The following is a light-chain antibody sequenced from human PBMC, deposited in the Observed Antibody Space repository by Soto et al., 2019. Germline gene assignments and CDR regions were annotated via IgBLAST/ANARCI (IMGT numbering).Light chain of an antibody. Sequence: QSALTQPASVSGSPGQSITISCTGTSSDVGGYNYVSWYQQHPGKAPKLMIYEVNNRPSGVSNRFSGSKSGNTASLTISGLQAEDEADYYCSSYTSSSDAVFGGGTQLTVL. J-gene: IGLJ7*01. CDR1: SSDVGGYNY. V-gene: IGLV2-14*01. CDR2: EVN. CDR3: SSYTSSSDAV.